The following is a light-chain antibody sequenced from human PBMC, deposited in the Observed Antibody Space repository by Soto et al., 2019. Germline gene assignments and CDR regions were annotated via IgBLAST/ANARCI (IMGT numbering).Light chain of an antibody. J-gene: IGLJ3*02. CDR2: EVS. Sequence: QSVLTQPASVSGSPGQSITISCTGTSSDVGGYNYVSWYQQHPGKAPKLMIYEVSNRPSGVSNRFSGSKSGNTASLTISGLQAEDVADYYCSSYTSSSTLGVFGGGTKLTVL. CDR3: SSYTSSSTLGV. V-gene: IGLV2-14*01. CDR1: SSDVGGYNY.